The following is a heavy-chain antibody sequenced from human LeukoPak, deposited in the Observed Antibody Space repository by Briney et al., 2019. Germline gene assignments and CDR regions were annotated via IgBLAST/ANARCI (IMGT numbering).Heavy chain of an antibody. CDR1: GGTFSGYA. CDR3: ARGRGWPPRHLDY. CDR2: IIPIFGTA. D-gene: IGHD6-19*01. J-gene: IGHJ4*02. V-gene: IGHV1-69*13. Sequence: GASVKVSCKASGGTFSGYAISWVRQAPGQGLEWMGGIIPIFGTANYAQKFQGSVTITADESTSTAYMELSSLRSEDTAVYYCARGRGWPPRHLDYWGQGTLVTVSS.